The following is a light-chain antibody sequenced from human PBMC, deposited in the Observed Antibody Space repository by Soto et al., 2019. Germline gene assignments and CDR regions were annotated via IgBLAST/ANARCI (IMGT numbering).Light chain of an antibody. Sequence: DIVITQSPLFLPVTPGEPASISCRSCQSLLHSTGNNYLDWDLQKPGQSPQALICLDSNWASGVPDRFRGSGSGTDFTLKTSRVEAEDVGVHHCMQGLQTPPYTFGHGTKLESK. J-gene: IGKJ2*01. CDR2: LDS. CDR3: MQGLQTPPYT. CDR1: QSLLHSTGNNY. V-gene: IGKV2-28*01.